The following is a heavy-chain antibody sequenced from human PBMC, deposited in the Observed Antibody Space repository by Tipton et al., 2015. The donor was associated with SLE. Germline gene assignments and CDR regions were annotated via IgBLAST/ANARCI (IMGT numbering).Heavy chain of an antibody. D-gene: IGHD3-10*01. J-gene: IGHJ4*02. Sequence: GLVKPSETLSLTCSVSGGSISNYYWSWIRQSPGKGLEWIGYIYGSGGTYYNPSLKSRLSISLDTSKNQFSLKLSSMTAADTAVYYCARYPMVRGAVDFWGQGTLVTVSS. CDR3: ARYPMVRGAVDF. V-gene: IGHV4-4*09. CDR1: GGSISNYY. CDR2: IYGSGGT.